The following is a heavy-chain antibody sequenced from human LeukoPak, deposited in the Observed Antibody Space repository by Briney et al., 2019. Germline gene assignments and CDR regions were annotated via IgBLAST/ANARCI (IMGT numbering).Heavy chain of an antibody. Sequence: GGSLRLSCAASGFTFDDYGMSWVRQAPGKGLEWVSGINWNGGSTGYADSVKGRFTISRDNAKNSLYLQMNSLRAEDTALYYCARDVGGEIITDAFDIWGQGTMVTVSS. J-gene: IGHJ3*02. CDR2: INWNGGST. V-gene: IGHV3-20*04. CDR3: ARDVGGEIITDAFDI. CDR1: GFTFDDYG. D-gene: IGHD3-22*01.